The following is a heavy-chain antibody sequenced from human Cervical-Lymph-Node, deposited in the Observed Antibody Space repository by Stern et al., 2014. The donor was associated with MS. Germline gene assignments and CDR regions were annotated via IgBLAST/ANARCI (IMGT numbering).Heavy chain of an antibody. CDR1: GFSFSSYW. Sequence: VQLLESGGDLVQQGGSLRLSCVASGFSFSSYWMHWVRQAPGKGLVWVSRISGDGTTTTYADSVAGRFTISSDNAKNTLYLQMNSLRAEDTAVYYCATGSRGYYQRVNHFDRWGQGTLVTVSS. D-gene: IGHD3-22*01. CDR3: ATGSRGYYQRVNHFDR. V-gene: IGHV3-74*02. J-gene: IGHJ4*02. CDR2: ISGDGTTT.